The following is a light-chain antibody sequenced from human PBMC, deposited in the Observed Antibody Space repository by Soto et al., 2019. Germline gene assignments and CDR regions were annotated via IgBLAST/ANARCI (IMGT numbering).Light chain of an antibody. Sequence: DIQRTPSPSSLSPSVGDGGNITCRASERINNYLNWYQQKPGRAPKLLIYSASSLQSGIPSRFSGSGSGTDFTDFTLTISSLQPEEFATYYCEQTYMTPSTFGQGTRLEIK. CDR3: EQTYMTPST. J-gene: IGKJ5*01. V-gene: IGKV1-39*01. CDR2: SAS. CDR1: ERINNY.